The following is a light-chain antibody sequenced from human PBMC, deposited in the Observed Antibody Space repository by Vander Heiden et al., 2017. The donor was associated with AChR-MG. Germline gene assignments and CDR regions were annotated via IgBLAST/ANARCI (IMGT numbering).Light chain of an antibody. V-gene: IGKV3-20*01. CDR3: QQYGSAPMYT. CDR1: QRVSSSY. CDR2: GAS. Sequence: DIVLTQSPGTLSLSPGESATLSCRASQRVSSSYLAGYQQKPGQAPRLLIYGASSRATGIPDRFSGSGSGTDFTLTISRLEPEDFAVYYCQQYGSAPMYTFGQGTKLEIK. J-gene: IGKJ2*01.